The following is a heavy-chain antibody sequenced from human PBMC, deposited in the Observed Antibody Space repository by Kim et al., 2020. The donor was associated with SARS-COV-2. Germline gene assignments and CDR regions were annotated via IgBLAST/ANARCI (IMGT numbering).Heavy chain of an antibody. CDR3: ASPLGDDYYYYYGMDV. V-gene: IGHV3-21*01. CDR1: GFTFSSYS. CDR2: ISSSSSYI. D-gene: IGHD2-21*02. Sequence: GGSLRLSCAASGFTFSSYSMNWVRQAPGKGLEWVSSISSSSSYIYYADSVKGRFTISRDNAKNSLYLQMNSLRAEDTAVYYCASPLGDDYYYYYGMDVWGQGPTVTVSS. J-gene: IGHJ6*02.